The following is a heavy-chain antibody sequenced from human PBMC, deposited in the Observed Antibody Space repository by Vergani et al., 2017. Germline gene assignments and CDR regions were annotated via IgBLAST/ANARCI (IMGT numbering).Heavy chain of an antibody. J-gene: IGHJ6*02. CDR1: GFTVSSYY. CDR2: IYSGGST. CDR3: ARDRPYCSGGSCYYYYYGMDV. D-gene: IGHD2-15*01. Sequence: EVQLVESGGGLVQPGRSLRLSCAASGFTVSSYYMSWVRQAPGKGLEWVSVIYSGGSTYYADSVKGRFTISRDNSKNTLYLQMNSLRAEDTAVYYCARDRPYCSGGSCYYYYYGMDVWGQGTTVTVSS. V-gene: IGHV3-66*02.